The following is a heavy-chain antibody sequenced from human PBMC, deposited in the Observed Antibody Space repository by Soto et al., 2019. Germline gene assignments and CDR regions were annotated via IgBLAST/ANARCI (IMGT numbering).Heavy chain of an antibody. CDR3: ARGGGVILYRADYMDV. CDR1: GFTFSSYS. CDR2: ISSSSSYI. J-gene: IGHJ6*03. Sequence: GGSLRLSCAASGFTFSSYSMNWVRQAPGKGLEWVSSISSSSSYIYYADSVKGRFTISRDNAKNSLYLQMNSLRAEDTAVYYCARGGGVILYRADYMDVWGKGTTVTVSS. D-gene: IGHD2-8*01. V-gene: IGHV3-21*01.